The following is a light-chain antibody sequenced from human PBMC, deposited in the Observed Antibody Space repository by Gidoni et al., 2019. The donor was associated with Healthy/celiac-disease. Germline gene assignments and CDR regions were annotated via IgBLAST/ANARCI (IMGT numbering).Light chain of an antibody. CDR2: AAS. Sequence: DIHMTQSPSSLSASVGDRVTITCRASQSISSYLNWYQQKPGKAPKLLIYAASSLQSGVPSRFSGSGSGTDVTLTISSLQPEDFATYYCQQSYSTTPYTFGQGTKLEIK. J-gene: IGKJ2*01. CDR1: QSISSY. V-gene: IGKV1-39*01. CDR3: QQSYSTTPYT.